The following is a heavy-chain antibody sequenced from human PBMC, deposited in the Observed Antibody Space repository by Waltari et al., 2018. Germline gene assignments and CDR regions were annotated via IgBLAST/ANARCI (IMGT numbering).Heavy chain of an antibody. Sequence: QLQLQESGPGLVKPSETLSLTCTVSGGSISSSSYYWGWIRQPPGKGLEWIGSIYYSGSTYYNPSLKSRVTISVDTSKNQFSLKLSSVTAADTAVYYCARTVGKGSGSIEPGYFDYWGQGTLVTVSS. CDR3: ARTVGKGSGSIEPGYFDY. V-gene: IGHV4-39*07. J-gene: IGHJ4*02. CDR1: GGSISSSSYY. D-gene: IGHD3-10*01. CDR2: IYYSGST.